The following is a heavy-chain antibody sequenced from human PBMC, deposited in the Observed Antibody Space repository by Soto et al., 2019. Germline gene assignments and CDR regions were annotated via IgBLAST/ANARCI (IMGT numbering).Heavy chain of an antibody. J-gene: IGHJ5*02. D-gene: IGHD2-15*01. CDR1: GYTFTSYA. V-gene: IGHV1-3*01. CDR3: ARGCSGGSCYSIHNWFDP. Sequence: QVQLVQSGAEVKKPGASVKVSCKASGYTFTSYAMHWVRQAPGQRLEWMGWINAGNGNTKYSQKFQDRVTITRDTSASTAYMELSSLRSEDTAVYYCARGCSGGSCYSIHNWFDPWGQGTLVTVSS. CDR2: INAGNGNT.